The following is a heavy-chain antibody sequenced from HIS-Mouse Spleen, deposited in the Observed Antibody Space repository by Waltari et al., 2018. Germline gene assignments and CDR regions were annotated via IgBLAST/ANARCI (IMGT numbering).Heavy chain of an antibody. CDR1: GGSISSSSYY. D-gene: IGHD6-13*01. V-gene: IGHV4-39*07. CDR3: AREIPYSSSWYDWYFDL. CDR2: MYYIGST. J-gene: IGHJ2*01. Sequence: QLQLQESGPGLVKPSETLSLTCTVSGGSISSSSYYWGWIRQPPGKGLGGIGSMYYIGSTYYNPSLKSRVTISVDTSKNQFSLKLSSVTAADTAVYYCAREIPYSSSWYDWYFDLWGRGTLVTVSS.